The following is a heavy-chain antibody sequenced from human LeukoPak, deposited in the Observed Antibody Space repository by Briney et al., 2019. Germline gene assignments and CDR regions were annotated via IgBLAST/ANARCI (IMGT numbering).Heavy chain of an antibody. CDR2: IYHSGST. J-gene: IGHJ4*02. V-gene: IGHV4-38-2*02. CDR1: GYSISSGYY. Sequence: SETLSLTCTVSGYSISSGYYWGWIRQPPVKALEWIGSIYHSGSTYYNPSLKSRVTISVDTSKNQFSLKLSSVTAADTAVYYCARDRYCSGGSCYEDYWGQGTLVTVSS. CDR3: ARDRYCSGGSCYEDY. D-gene: IGHD2-15*01.